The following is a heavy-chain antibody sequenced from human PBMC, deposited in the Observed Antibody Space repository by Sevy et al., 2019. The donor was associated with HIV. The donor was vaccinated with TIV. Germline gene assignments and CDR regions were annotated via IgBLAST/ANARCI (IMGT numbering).Heavy chain of an antibody. CDR3: ARVENYHGSGSQTNDY. CDR2: INHSGST. CDR1: GGSFSGYY. Sequence: SETLSLTCAVYGGSFSGYYWSWIRQPPGKGLEWIGEINHSGSTNYNPSLKSRVTISVDTSKNQFSLKLSSVTAADTAVYYCARVENYHGSGSQTNDYWGQGTLVTVSS. J-gene: IGHJ4*02. V-gene: IGHV4-34*01. D-gene: IGHD3-10*01.